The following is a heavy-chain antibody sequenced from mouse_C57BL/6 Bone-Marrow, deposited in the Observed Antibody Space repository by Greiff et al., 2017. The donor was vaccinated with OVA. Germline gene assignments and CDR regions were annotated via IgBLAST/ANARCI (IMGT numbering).Heavy chain of an antibody. J-gene: IGHJ3*01. CDR2: IHPNSGST. D-gene: IGHD2-1*01. Sequence: QVHVKQPGAELVKPGASVKLSCKASGYTFTSYWMHWVKQRPGQGLEWIGMIHPNSGSTNYNEKFKSKATLTVEKSSSTAYMQLSSLTSEDSAVYYCARSHGNSWGQGTLVTVSA. CDR3: ARSHGNS. V-gene: IGHV1-64*01. CDR1: GYTFTSYW.